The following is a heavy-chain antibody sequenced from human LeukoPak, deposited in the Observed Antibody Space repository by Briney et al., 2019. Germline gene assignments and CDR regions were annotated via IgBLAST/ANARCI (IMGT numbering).Heavy chain of an antibody. Sequence: ASVKVSCKASGYTFTSYYMHWVRQAPGQGLEWMGIINPSGGSTSYAQKFQGRVTMTTDTSTNTAYMELRSLTSDDTAVYYCARDLGLDTTMIFFDYWGQGTLVTVSP. CDR1: GYTFTSYY. CDR3: ARDLGLDTTMIFFDY. V-gene: IGHV1-46*01. J-gene: IGHJ4*02. D-gene: IGHD5-18*01. CDR2: INPSGGST.